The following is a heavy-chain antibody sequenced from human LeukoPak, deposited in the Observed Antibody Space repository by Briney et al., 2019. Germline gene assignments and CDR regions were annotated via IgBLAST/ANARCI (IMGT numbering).Heavy chain of an antibody. V-gene: IGHV4-39*07. D-gene: IGHD2-8*01. CDR2: IYYSGST. CDR1: GGFISSSSYY. Sequence: SETLSLTCTVSGGFISSSSYYWGWIRQPPGKGLEWIGSIYYSGSTYYNPSLKSRVTISVDTSKNQFSLKLSSVTAADTAVYYCARDGGVYAYYFDYWGQGTLVTVSS. CDR3: ARDGGVYAYYFDY. J-gene: IGHJ4*02.